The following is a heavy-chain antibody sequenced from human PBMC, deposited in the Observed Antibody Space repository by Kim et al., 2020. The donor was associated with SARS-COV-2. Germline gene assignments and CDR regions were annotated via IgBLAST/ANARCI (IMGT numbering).Heavy chain of an antibody. CDR3: TTDLSGYEIIYYYYYMDV. CDR1: GFTFSNAW. D-gene: IGHD5-12*01. J-gene: IGHJ6*03. CDR2: IKSKTDGGTT. Sequence: GGSLRLSCAASGFTFSNAWMSWVRQAPGKGLEWVGRIKSKTDGGTTDYAAPVKGRFTISRDDSKNTLYLQMNSLKTEDTAVYYCTTDLSGYEIIYYYYYMDVWGKGTTVTVSS. V-gene: IGHV3-15*01.